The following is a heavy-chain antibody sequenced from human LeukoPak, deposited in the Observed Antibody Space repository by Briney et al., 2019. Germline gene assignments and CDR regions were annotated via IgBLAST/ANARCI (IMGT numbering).Heavy chain of an antibody. CDR3: AKWGDYDVLTGYYVPDY. Sequence: PGGSLRLSCAASGFTFSNYAMSWVRQAPGKGLEWVSAILGSGGSTYYADSVKGRFTVSRDNSRSILYLQMKSLRAEDTALYYCAKWGDYDVLTGYYVPDYWGQGTRVTVSS. D-gene: IGHD3-9*01. CDR2: ILGSGGST. V-gene: IGHV3-23*01. CDR1: GFTFSNYA. J-gene: IGHJ4*02.